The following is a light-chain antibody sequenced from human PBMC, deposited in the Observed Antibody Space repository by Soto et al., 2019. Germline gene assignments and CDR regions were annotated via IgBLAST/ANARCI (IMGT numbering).Light chain of an antibody. CDR2: STN. V-gene: IGLV8-61*01. Sequence: QAVVTQEPSFSVSPGGTVTLTCGLTSGSVSTTYYPSWYQQTPGQAPRTLIYSTNIRSSGVPDRFSGSILGNKAARTITGAQADDESDYHCMLYMGGVLVVFGGGTKVTVL. CDR1: SGSVSTTYY. CDR3: MLYMGGVLVV. J-gene: IGLJ2*01.